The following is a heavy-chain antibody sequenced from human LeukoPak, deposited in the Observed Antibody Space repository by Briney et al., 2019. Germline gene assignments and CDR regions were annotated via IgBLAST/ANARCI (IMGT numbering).Heavy chain of an antibody. J-gene: IGHJ4*02. CDR2: FDPEDGET. CDR1: GYTLTELS. Sequence: ASVKVSCKVSGYTLTELSMHWVRQAPGKGLEWMGGFDPEDGETIYAQKFQGRVTMTEDTSTDTAYMELSSLRSEDTAVYYCATGLLWLGEPRVAYWGQGTLVTVSS. V-gene: IGHV1-24*01. CDR3: ATGLLWLGEPRVAY. D-gene: IGHD3-10*01.